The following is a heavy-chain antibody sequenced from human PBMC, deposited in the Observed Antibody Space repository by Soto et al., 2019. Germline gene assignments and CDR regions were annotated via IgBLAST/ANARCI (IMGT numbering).Heavy chain of an antibody. Sequence: PGESLKISCKGSGYSFTSYWIGWVRQMPGKGLEWVGIIYPGDSDTRYSPSFQGQVTISADKSISTAYLQWSSLKASDTAMYYCARVVPGYSSSWYGGPIDYWGQGTLVTVSS. CDR1: GYSFTSYW. CDR3: ARVVPGYSSSWYGGPIDY. D-gene: IGHD6-13*01. CDR2: IYPGDSDT. J-gene: IGHJ4*02. V-gene: IGHV5-51*01.